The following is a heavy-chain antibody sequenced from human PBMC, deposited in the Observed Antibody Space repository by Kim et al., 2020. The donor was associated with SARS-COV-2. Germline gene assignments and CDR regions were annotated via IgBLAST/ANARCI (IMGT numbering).Heavy chain of an antibody. CDR1: GFTFSSYG. D-gene: IGHD4-17*01. CDR2: ISYDGSNK. Sequence: GGSLRLSCAASGFTFSSYGMHWVRQAPGKGLEWVAVISYDGSNKYYADSVKGRFTISRDNSKNTLYLQMNSLRAEDTAVYYCAKDYGGNYWLCPHYWGQGTLVTVSS. CDR3: AKDYGGNYWLCPHY. J-gene: IGHJ4*02. V-gene: IGHV3-30*18.